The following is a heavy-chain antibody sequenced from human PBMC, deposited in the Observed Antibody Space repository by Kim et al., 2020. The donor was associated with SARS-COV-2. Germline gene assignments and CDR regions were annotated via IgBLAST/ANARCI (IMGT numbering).Heavy chain of an antibody. CDR3: AKVTGGYREPYYYDY. CDR1: GFTFSSYA. J-gene: IGHJ4*02. D-gene: IGHD5-18*01. Sequence: GGSLRLSCAASGFTFSSYAMSWVRQAPGKGLEWVSAISGSGGSTYYADSVKGRFTISRDNSKNTLYLQMNSLRAEDTAVYYCAKVTGGYREPYYYDYCGQGTLFTVSS. V-gene: IGHV3-23*01. CDR2: ISGSGGST.